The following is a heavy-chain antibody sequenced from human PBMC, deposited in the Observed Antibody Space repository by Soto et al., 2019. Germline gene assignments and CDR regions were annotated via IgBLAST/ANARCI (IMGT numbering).Heavy chain of an antibody. V-gene: IGHV3-9*01. CDR2: ISWNSGSI. D-gene: IGHD6-13*01. CDR3: VKDKWYNITWSLDY. CDR1: GFKFDDYA. Sequence: EVQLVESGGTLVEPGRSLRLSCAASGFKFDDYAMDWVRQAPGKGLEWVASISWNSGSIGYAAAVKGRFTISRDNDKNSLYLKMNSLRPEDTALYYCVKDKWYNITWSLDYWGQGSLVTVSS. J-gene: IGHJ4*02.